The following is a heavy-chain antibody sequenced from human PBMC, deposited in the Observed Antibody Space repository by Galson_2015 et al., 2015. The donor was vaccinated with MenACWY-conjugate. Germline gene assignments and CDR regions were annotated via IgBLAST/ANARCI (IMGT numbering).Heavy chain of an antibody. V-gene: IGHV1-18*04. J-gene: IGHJ5*02. D-gene: IGHD3-10*01. CDR1: GYTFTNYD. CDR3: ARLSLRDSGSNPNWLDP. CDR2: ISHYNGNT. Sequence: QSGAEVKTPGASVKVSCKASGYTFTNYDITWVRQAPGQGLEWMGWISHYNGNTRFGEKVQGRVSMTTDTSTNTAYMELRSLRSDDTAVYYCARLSLRDSGSNPNWLDPWGQGTLVTVSS.